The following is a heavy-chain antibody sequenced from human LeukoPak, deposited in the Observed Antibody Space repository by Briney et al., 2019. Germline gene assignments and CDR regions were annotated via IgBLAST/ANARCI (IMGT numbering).Heavy chain of an antibody. V-gene: IGHV3-23*01. CDR3: AKDYRTGSPAYYFDY. Sequence: PGGSLRLSCAASGWPFTDFAMSWVRQFPGKGLEWVSGISRRADRTDYADSVKGRFTISRDNSKNMLHLQMNSLRADDTAIYYCAKDYRTGSPAYYFDYWGQGTLVTVSS. CDR2: ISRRADRT. CDR1: GWPFTDFA. J-gene: IGHJ4*02. D-gene: IGHD3-16*01.